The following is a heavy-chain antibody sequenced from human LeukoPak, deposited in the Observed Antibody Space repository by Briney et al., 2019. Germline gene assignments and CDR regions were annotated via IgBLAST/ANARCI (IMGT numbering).Heavy chain of an antibody. V-gene: IGHV3-43*02. CDR3: ATWAFYHGLDA. J-gene: IGHJ6*02. CDR1: GFTFGAYA. D-gene: IGHD1-26*01. CDR2: INKDGDAT. Sequence: GGSLRLSCTASGFTFGAYAMHWVRQVPGKGLGWVSLINKDGDATYYADSVNGRFTISRDNSKNSLYLQMNSLRSEDSALYYCATWAFYHGLDAWGRGSTVTVSS.